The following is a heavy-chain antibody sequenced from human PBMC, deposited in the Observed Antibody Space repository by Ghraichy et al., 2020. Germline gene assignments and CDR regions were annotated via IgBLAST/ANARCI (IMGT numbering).Heavy chain of an antibody. J-gene: IGHJ5*02. V-gene: IGHV3-21*01. Sequence: GGSLRLSCAASGFTFSSYSMNWVRQAPGKGLEWVSSISSSSSYIYYADSVKGRFTISRDNAKNSLYLQMNSLRAEDTAVYYCARDYYGSGSRDRGNWFDPWGQGTLVTVSS. CDR2: ISSSSSYI. CDR1: GFTFSSYS. CDR3: ARDYYGSGSRDRGNWFDP. D-gene: IGHD3-10*01.